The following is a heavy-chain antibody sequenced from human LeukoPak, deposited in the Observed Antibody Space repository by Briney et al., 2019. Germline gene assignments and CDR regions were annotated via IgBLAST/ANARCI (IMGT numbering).Heavy chain of an antibody. Sequence: SETLSLTGTVSGGSFSGYYWSWIRQPPGKGLEWIGEINHSGSTNYNPSLKSRVTISVDTSKNQFSLKLSSVTAADTAVYYCARLYCSSTSCPNDRNYYYYYGMDVWGQGTTVTVSS. D-gene: IGHD2-2*01. CDR1: GGSFSGYY. CDR3: ARLYCSSTSCPNDRNYYYYYGMDV. J-gene: IGHJ6*02. CDR2: INHSGST. V-gene: IGHV4-34*01.